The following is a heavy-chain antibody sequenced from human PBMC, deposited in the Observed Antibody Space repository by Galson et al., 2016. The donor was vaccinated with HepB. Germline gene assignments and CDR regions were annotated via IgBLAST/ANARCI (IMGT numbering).Heavy chain of an antibody. CDR3: ARGKDTSGWAGRRYSYYYMDV. CDR2: INHRGNT. J-gene: IGHJ6*03. Sequence: SETLSLTCGVYGGSSSDYFWNWIRQAPGKGLEWIGEINHRGNTNYNPSLKSRLTISLDTSRSQMSLQLSSLTAADTAVYYCARGKDTSGWAGRRYSYYYMDVWDRGTTVTVSS. V-gene: IGHV4-34*01. CDR1: GGSSSDYF. D-gene: IGHD6-19*01.